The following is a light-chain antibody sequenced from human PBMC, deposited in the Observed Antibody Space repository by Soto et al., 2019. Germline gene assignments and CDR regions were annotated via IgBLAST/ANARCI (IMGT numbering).Light chain of an antibody. Sequence: EIVLTQSPPTLSLSPGERATLSCRASQSVGSYLAWYQQKPGQAPRLLIYDASNRATGIPARFSGSGSGTDFTLTISSLEPEDFAVYYCQQRSNFITFGQGTRLEIK. J-gene: IGKJ5*01. V-gene: IGKV3-11*01. CDR1: QSVGSY. CDR3: QQRSNFIT. CDR2: DAS.